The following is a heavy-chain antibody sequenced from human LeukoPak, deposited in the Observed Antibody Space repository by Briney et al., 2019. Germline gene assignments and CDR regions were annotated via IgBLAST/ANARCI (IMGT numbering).Heavy chain of an antibody. Sequence: PGRSLRLSCAASGFTFSSYAMHWVRQAPGKGLEWVAVISYDGSNKYYADSVKGRFTISRDNSKNTLYLQMNSLRAEDTAVYYCASVVVVTAISFDYWGQGTLVTVSS. CDR1: GFTFSSYA. CDR3: ASVVVVTAISFDY. V-gene: IGHV3-30-3*01. J-gene: IGHJ4*02. CDR2: ISYDGSNK. D-gene: IGHD2-21*02.